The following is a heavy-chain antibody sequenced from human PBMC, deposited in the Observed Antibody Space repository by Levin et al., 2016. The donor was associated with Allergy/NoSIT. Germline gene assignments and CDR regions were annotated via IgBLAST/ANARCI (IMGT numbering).Heavy chain of an antibody. D-gene: IGHD3-3*01. Sequence: VRQAPGKGLEWVAVIWYDGSNKYYADSVKGRFTISRDNSKNTLYLQMNSLRAEDTAVYYCARGYYDFWSGYLDDAFDIWGQGTMVTVSS. J-gene: IGHJ3*02. CDR2: IWYDGSNK. V-gene: IGHV3-33*01. CDR3: ARGYYDFWSGYLDDAFDI.